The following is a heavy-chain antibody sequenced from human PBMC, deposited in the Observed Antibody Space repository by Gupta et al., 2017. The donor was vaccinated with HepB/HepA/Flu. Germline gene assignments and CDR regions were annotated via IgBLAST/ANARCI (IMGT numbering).Heavy chain of an antibody. J-gene: IGHJ4*02. CDR2: ISYDGSNK. CDR1: GFTFSSYA. V-gene: IGHV3-30-3*01. CDR3: ARGGVAGTPDYYFDY. Sequence: QVQLVESGGGVVKPGRSLRLSCAASGFTFSSYAMHWVRQAPGKGLEGVAVISYDGSNKYYADSVKGRFTISRDNSKSTLYLQMNSLRAEDXAVYYCARGGVAGTPDYYFDYWGQGTLVTVSS. D-gene: IGHD6-19*01.